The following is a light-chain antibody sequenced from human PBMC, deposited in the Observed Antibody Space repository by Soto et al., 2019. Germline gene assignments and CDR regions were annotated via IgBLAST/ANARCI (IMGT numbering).Light chain of an antibody. CDR2: EDN. Sequence: NFMLTQPHSVSESPGKTVTISCTGSSGSIASHYVQWYQQRPGSAPTTVIYEDNQRPSGVPDRFSGSIDSSSNSASLTISGLNTEDEADYYCQSYDSSNQVFGGGTQLTVL. CDR1: SGSIASHY. CDR3: QSYDSSNQV. J-gene: IGLJ3*02. V-gene: IGLV6-57*02.